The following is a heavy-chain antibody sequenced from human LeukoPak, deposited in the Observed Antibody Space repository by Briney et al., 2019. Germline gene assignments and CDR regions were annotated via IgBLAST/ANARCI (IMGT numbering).Heavy chain of an antibody. CDR2: IYYSGST. CDR3: ARQVVVVPAAKGLYYDFWSGLPVYWFDP. D-gene: IGHD2-2*01. V-gene: IGHV4-39*01. CDR1: GGSISSSSYY. J-gene: IGHJ5*02. Sequence: SETLSLTCTVSGGSISSSSYYWGWIRQPPGKGLEWIGNIYYSGSTYYNPSLKSRVTISVDTSKNQFSLKLSSVTAADTAVYYCARQVVVVPAAKGLYYDFWSGLPVYWFDPWGQGTLVTVSP.